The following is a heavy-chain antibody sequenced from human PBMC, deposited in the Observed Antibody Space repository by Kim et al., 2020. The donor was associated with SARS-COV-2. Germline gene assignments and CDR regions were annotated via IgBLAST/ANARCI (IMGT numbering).Heavy chain of an antibody. CDR1: GGSFSGYY. J-gene: IGHJ4*02. V-gene: IGHV4-34*01. D-gene: IGHD3-22*01. CDR3: ARLRVSSGADY. Sequence: SETLSLTCAVYGGSFSGYYWSWIRQPPGKGLEWIGEINHSGSTNYNPSLKSRVTISVDTSKNQFSLKLRSVTAADTAVYYCARLRVSSGADYWGQGTLVTVSS. CDR2: INHSGST.